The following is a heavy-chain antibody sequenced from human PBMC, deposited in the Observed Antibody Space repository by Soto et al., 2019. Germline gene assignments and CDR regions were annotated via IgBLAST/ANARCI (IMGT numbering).Heavy chain of an antibody. CDR3: ASVGAYCGGECYSPFDI. CDR1: GGTFSSYA. CDR2: IIPIFGTA. V-gene: IGHV1-69*06. Sequence: ASVEVSCKASGGTFSSYAISWVRQAPGQGLEWMGGIIPIFGTANYAQKFQGRVTITADKSTSTAYMELSSLRSEDTAVYYCASVGAYCGGECYSPFDIWGQGTMVTVSS. J-gene: IGHJ3*02. D-gene: IGHD2-21*01.